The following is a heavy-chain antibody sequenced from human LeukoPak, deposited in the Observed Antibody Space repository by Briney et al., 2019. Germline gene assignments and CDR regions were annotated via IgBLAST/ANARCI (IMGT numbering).Heavy chain of an antibody. CDR3: ARGSGSGWSLGWFDP. CDR1: GFTFSSYN. J-gene: IGHJ5*02. V-gene: IGHV3-21*01. D-gene: IGHD6-19*01. CDR2: ISSSSSYI. Sequence: PGGSLRLSCAASGFTFSSYNMNWVRQAPGKGLEWVSSISSSSSYIYYADSVKGRFTISRDNAKNSLYLQMNSLRAEDTAVYYCARGSGSGWSLGWFDPWGQGTLVTVSS.